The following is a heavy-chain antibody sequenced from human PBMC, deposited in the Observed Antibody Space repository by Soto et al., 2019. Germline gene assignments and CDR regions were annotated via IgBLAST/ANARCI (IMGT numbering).Heavy chain of an antibody. Sequence: ASVKVSCKASGGTFSSYAISWVRQAPGQGLEWMGGIIPIFGTANYAQKFQGRVTITADESTSTAYMELSSLRSEDTAVYYCAYTQLGYCSSTSCYMPSSSSPWDYYYGMDVWGQGTTVTVSS. V-gene: IGHV1-69*13. CDR1: GGTFSSYA. D-gene: IGHD2-2*02. CDR2: IIPIFGTA. J-gene: IGHJ6*02. CDR3: AYTQLGYCSSTSCYMPSSSSPWDYYYGMDV.